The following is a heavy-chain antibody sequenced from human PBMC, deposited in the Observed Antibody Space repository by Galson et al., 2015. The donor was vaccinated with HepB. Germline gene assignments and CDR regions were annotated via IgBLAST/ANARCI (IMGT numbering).Heavy chain of an antibody. J-gene: IGHJ5*02. D-gene: IGHD3-10*01. Sequence: SLRLSCAASGFTFSSYGMHWVRQAPGKGLEWVAVISYDGSNKYYADSVKGRFTISRDNSKNTLYLQMNSLRAEDTAVYYCASLGVWSGYGWFDPWGQGTLVTVSS. CDR3: ASLGVWSGYGWFDP. CDR2: ISYDGSNK. V-gene: IGHV3-30*03. CDR1: GFTFSSYG.